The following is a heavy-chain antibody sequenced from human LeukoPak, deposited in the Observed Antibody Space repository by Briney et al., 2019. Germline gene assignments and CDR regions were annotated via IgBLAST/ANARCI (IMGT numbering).Heavy chain of an antibody. Sequence: GGSLRLSCAVSGFTFSSYWMHWVRQAPGKGLVWVSRINSDGSSTGYADSVKGRFTISRDNAKNSLYLQMNSLRAEDTAVYYCARDSPGIMIFGVVTPNGGQGTLVTVSS. CDR2: INSDGSST. CDR1: GFTFSSYW. CDR3: ARDSPGIMIFGVVTPN. J-gene: IGHJ4*02. V-gene: IGHV3-74*01. D-gene: IGHD3-3*01.